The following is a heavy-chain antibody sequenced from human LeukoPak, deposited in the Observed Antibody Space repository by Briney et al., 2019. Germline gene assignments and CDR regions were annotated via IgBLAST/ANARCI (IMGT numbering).Heavy chain of an antibody. CDR3: AKDLTGYDKPIDY. Sequence: GGSLRLSCAASGFTFSSYAMSWVRQAPGKGLEWVSTISGSGVRTYFADSVKGRFSISRDNSKNTLYLQMNSLRAEDTAVYYCAKDLTGYDKPIDYWGQGTLVTVSS. J-gene: IGHJ4*02. V-gene: IGHV3-23*01. CDR1: GFTFSSYA. D-gene: IGHD3-9*01. CDR2: ISGSGVRT.